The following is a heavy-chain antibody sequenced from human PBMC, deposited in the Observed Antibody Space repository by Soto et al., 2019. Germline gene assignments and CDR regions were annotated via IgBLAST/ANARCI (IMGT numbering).Heavy chain of an antibody. CDR3: ARRAYCGGDCTRNHQYYYAMDV. CDR1: GYTFTNYI. V-gene: IGHV5-51*01. D-gene: IGHD2-21*02. CDR2: IYPGDSDT. Sequence: PGESLKISCKGSGYTFTNYIIVWVRQMPVKGLEWMGTIYPGDSDTRYSPSFQGQVTISADKSITTAFLQWSSLKASDTAIYYCARRAYCGGDCTRNHQYYYAMDVWGQGTTVTVSS. J-gene: IGHJ6*02.